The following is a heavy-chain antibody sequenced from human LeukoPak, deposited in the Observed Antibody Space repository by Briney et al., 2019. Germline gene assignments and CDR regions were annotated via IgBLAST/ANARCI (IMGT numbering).Heavy chain of an antibody. CDR2: IWRDATNQ. J-gene: IGHJ5*02. CDR1: GFTFSHFG. D-gene: IGHD4-11*01. CDR3: AKGAERGFDYSNSLEH. V-gene: IGHV3-33*06. Sequence: PGTSLRLSCEPSGFTFSHFGMHWVRQAPGKGLKWVAVIWRDATNQYYADSVKGRFTISRDNFKGTVSLEMNSLRAEDAAVYYCAKGAERGFDYSNSLEHWGQGSLVIVSS.